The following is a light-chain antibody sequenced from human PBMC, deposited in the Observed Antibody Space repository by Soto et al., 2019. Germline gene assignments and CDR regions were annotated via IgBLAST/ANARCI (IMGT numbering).Light chain of an antibody. CDR2: AAS. Sequence: DIPMTQSPSSLSASVGDRVTITCRASQTINSYLNWYQQKLGKAPKLLIYAASSLQGGVPSRFIGSGSATDFTLTISSLQPEDFATYYCQQSYNTPITFGQGTRLEIK. V-gene: IGKV1-39*01. CDR1: QTINSY. CDR3: QQSYNTPIT. J-gene: IGKJ5*01.